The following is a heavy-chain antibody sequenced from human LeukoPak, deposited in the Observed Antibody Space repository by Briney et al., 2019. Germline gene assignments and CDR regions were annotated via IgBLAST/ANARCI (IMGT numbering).Heavy chain of an antibody. J-gene: IGHJ4*02. CDR2: IYSGGST. Sequence: PGGSLRLSCAASGFTVSSNYMSWVRQVPGKGLEWVSVIYSGGSTYYADSVKGRFTISRDNSKNTLYLQMNSLRAEDTAVYYCARGPPYYDFWSGYLSLDYWGQGTLVTVSS. D-gene: IGHD3-3*01. CDR1: GFTVSSNY. V-gene: IGHV3-66*01. CDR3: ARGPPYYDFWSGYLSLDY.